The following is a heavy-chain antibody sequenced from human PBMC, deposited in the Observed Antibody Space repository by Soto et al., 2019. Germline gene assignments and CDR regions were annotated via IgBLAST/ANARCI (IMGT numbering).Heavy chain of an antibody. D-gene: IGHD1-1*01. CDR3: ARHAQGGWTAPNLNWFDP. CDR2: IYYSGST. Sequence: QLQLQESGPGLVKPSETLSLTCTVSGGSISSSSYYWGWIRQPPGKGLEWIGSIYYSGSTYYNPSLKSRVTISVDTSKNQFSRRLSSVTAADTAVYYCARHAQGGWTAPNLNWFDPWGQGTLVTVSS. V-gene: IGHV4-39*01. CDR1: GGSISSSSYY. J-gene: IGHJ5*02.